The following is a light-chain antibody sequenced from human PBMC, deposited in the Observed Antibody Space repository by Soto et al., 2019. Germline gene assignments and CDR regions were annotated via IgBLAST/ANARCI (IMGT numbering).Light chain of an antibody. CDR2: GAS. V-gene: IGKV3-15*01. CDR3: QQYNDWPPKQYT. CDR1: QSVSSN. Sequence: EIVMTQSPATLSVSPGERATLSCRASQSVSSNLAWYQQKPGQAPRLLIYGASTRATGIPVRFSGSGSETEFTLTISSLQSEDFVVYYCQQYNDWPPKQYTFGPGTKLEIK. J-gene: IGKJ2*01.